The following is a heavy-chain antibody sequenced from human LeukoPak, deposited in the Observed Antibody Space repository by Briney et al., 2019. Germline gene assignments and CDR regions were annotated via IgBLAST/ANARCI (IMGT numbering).Heavy chain of an antibody. V-gene: IGHV4-61*01. J-gene: IGHJ3*02. CDR1: GGSVSSGSYY. CDR2: IYYSGST. D-gene: IGHD4-11*01. CDR3: ARADYSNYGDAFDI. Sequence: SETLSLTCTVSGGSVSSGSYYWSWIRQPPGKGLEWIGYIYYSGSTNYSPSLKSRVTISVDTSKNQFSLKLSSVTAADTAVYYCARADYSNYGDAFDIWGQGTMVTVSS.